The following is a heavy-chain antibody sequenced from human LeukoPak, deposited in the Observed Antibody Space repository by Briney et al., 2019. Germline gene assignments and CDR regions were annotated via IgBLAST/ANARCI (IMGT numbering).Heavy chain of an antibody. J-gene: IGHJ6*02. D-gene: IGHD2/OR15-2a*01. V-gene: IGHV1-8*01. Sequence: ASVNVSCKASGYTFTSYGVNWVRQATGQGLEWMGWMNPKSGDTVYAQKFQGRVTMTWNTPITTAYMELSSLTSEDTAVYYCARSMAHPYNYGMHVWGQGTTVTVSS. CDR2: MNPKSGDT. CDR3: ARSMAHPYNYGMHV. CDR1: GYTFTSYG.